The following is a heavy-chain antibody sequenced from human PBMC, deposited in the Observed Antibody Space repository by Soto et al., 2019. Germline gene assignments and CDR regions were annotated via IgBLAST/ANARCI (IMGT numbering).Heavy chain of an antibody. J-gene: IGHJ5*02. Sequence: GGSLRLSCAASGFTFSSYSMNWVRQAPGKGLEWVSYISSSSSTIYYADSVKGRFTISRDNSKNTLYLQMNSLRAEDTAVYYCAKDGGLYCSGGSCPGFDPWGQGTLVTVSS. CDR3: AKDGGLYCSGGSCPGFDP. CDR1: GFTFSSYS. V-gene: IGHV3-48*01. CDR2: ISSSSSTI. D-gene: IGHD2-15*01.